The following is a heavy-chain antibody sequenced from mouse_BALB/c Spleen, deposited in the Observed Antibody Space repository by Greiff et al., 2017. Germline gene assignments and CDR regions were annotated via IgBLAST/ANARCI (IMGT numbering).Heavy chain of an antibody. J-gene: IGHJ3*01. V-gene: IGHV1-87*01. Sequence: VQLQQSGAELARPGASVKLSCKASGYTFTSYWMQWVKQRPGQGLEWIGAIYPGDGDTRYTQKFKGKATLTADKSSSTAYMQLSSLASEDSAVYYCARGGRYDVAWFAYWGQGTLVTVSA. CDR1: GYTFTSYW. D-gene: IGHD2-14*01. CDR2: IYPGDGDT. CDR3: ARGGRYDVAWFAY.